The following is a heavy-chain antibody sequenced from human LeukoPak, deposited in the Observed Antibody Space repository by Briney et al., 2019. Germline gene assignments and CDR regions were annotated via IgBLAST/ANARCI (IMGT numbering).Heavy chain of an antibody. CDR3: ASAREYCGSAECYEYFQH. CDR1: GVTVGTNS. V-gene: IGHV3-53*01. Sequence: SGGSLRLSCAASGVTVGTNSMSWARQSPGKGLEWASVIYSGGSTYNADSVNGRFTVSRDNSRNTLFLQMNNLRAEDTALYFCASAREYCGSAECYEYFQHWGQGTLVIVSS. J-gene: IGHJ1*01. CDR2: IYSGGST. D-gene: IGHD2-21*01.